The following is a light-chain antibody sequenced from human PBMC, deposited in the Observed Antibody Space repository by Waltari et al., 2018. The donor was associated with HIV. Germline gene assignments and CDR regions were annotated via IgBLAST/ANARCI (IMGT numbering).Light chain of an antibody. CDR3: CSFAGSYTLV. CDR2: DVT. CDR1: SSDIGDYNY. Sequence: QSALTQPRSVSGSPGQSVTISCTGTSSDIGDYNYGSWYPQHPGKAPKLMIYDVTKRPSGVPDRFSGSKSGNTASLTISGLQAEDEAAYYCCSFAGSYTLVFGGGTKLTVL. J-gene: IGLJ3*02. V-gene: IGLV2-11*01.